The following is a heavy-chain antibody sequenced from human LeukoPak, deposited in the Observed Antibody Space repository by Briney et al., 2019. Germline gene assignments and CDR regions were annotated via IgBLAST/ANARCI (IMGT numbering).Heavy chain of an antibody. V-gene: IGHV3-30*18. D-gene: IGHD1-14*01. Sequence: GGSLRLSCAASGFTFSSYGMHWVRQAPGKGLEWVAVISYDGSNKYYADSVKGRFTISRDNSKNTLYLQMNSLRAEDTAVCYCANSHTGSHEGASGLFDYWGQGTLVTVSS. CDR2: ISYDGSNK. CDR1: GFTFSSYG. J-gene: IGHJ4*02. CDR3: ANSHTGSHEGASGLFDY.